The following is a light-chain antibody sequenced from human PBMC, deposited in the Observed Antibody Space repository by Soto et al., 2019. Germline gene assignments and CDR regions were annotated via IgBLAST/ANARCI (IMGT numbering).Light chain of an antibody. Sequence: EIVLTQSPGTPSLSPGERATLSCRASQSVSNNYVAWYQQNPGQAPRLLIYGASNRATGIPDRFSGSGSGTDFTLTISRLEPEDFAVYYCQQYGSSGTFGQGTKVGIK. CDR2: GAS. CDR3: QQYGSSGT. CDR1: QSVSNNY. V-gene: IGKV3-20*01. J-gene: IGKJ1*01.